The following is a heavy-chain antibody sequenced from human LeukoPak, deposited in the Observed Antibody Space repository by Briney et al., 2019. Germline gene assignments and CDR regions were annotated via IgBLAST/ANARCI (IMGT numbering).Heavy chain of an antibody. D-gene: IGHD5-18*01. V-gene: IGHV3-21*01. J-gene: IGHJ4*02. Sequence: GGALRLSCAASGFTFSSYSMNWVRQAPGKGLEWVSSISSSSSYIYYADSVKGRFTISRDDAKNSLYLQMNSLRAEDTAVYYCASIGQLWRPKNFDYWGQGTLVTVSS. CDR2: ISSSSSYI. CDR3: ASIGQLWRPKNFDY. CDR1: GFTFSSYS.